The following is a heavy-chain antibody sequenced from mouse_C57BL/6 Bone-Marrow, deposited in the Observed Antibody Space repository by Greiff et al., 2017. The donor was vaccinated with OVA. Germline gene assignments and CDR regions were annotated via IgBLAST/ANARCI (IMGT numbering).Heavy chain of an antibody. J-gene: IGHJ4*01. V-gene: IGHV3-5*01. CDR2: IYYSGTI. CDR1: GISITTGNYR. CDR3: ARERGPYYAMDY. Sequence: EVKLQESGPGLVKPSQTVFLTCTVTGISITTGNYRWSWIRQFPGNKLEWIGYIYYSGTITYNPSLTSRTTITRDTPKNQFFLEMNSLTAEDTATYYCARERGPYYAMDYWGQGTSVTVSS.